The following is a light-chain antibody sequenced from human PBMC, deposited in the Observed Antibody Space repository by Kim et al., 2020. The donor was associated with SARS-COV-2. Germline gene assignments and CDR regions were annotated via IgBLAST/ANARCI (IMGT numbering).Light chain of an antibody. Sequence: DIQMTQSPSSLSASVGDEVTITCRASQSITEYLNWYQQKPEKAPKLLIFGASRLHRGVPSRFSGSGFGSDFTLTISNLQPEDFATYYCQQSYNIPGTFGQGTKVDIK. CDR3: QQSYNIPGT. CDR1: QSITEY. J-gene: IGKJ1*01. V-gene: IGKV1-39*01. CDR2: GAS.